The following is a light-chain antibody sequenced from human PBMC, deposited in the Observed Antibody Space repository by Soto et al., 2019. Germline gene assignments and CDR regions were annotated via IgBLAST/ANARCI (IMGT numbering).Light chain of an antibody. CDR3: SSYTSSSLRV. CDR1: SSDVGGYNY. CDR2: EVS. J-gene: IGLJ2*01. V-gene: IGLV2-14*01. Sequence: QSALTQPASVSGSPGQSITISCTGTSSDVGGYNYVSWYQQHPGKAPKPMIYEVSNRPSGVSNRFSGSKSGNTASLTISGLQAEDEADYYCSSYTSSSLRVFGGGTKLTVL.